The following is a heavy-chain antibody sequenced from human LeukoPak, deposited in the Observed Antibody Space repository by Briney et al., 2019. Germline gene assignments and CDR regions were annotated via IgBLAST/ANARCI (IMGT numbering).Heavy chain of an antibody. V-gene: IGHV3-11*01. Sequence: GGSLRLSCAASGFTFSDYYMSWIRQAPGKGLEWVSYISSSGSTIYYADSVKGRFTISRDNAKSSLYLQVNSLRAEDTAVYYCASYGEWIDAFDIWGQGTMVTVSS. CDR2: ISSSGSTI. J-gene: IGHJ3*02. CDR1: GFTFSDYY. CDR3: ASYGEWIDAFDI. D-gene: IGHD3-10*01.